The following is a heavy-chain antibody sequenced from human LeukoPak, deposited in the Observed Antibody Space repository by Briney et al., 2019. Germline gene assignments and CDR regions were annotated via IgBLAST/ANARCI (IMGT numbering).Heavy chain of an antibody. CDR3: ARGHRGGSGSFNYFDY. Sequence: PSETLSLTCTVSGGSISSGSYYWSWIRQPAGKGLEWIGRFYTSGSTNYNPSLKSRVTISVDTSKNQFSLKLSSVTAADTAVYYCARGHRGGSGSFNYFDYWGQGTLVTVSS. D-gene: IGHD3-10*01. CDR1: GGSISSGSYY. J-gene: IGHJ4*02. CDR2: FYTSGST. V-gene: IGHV4-61*02.